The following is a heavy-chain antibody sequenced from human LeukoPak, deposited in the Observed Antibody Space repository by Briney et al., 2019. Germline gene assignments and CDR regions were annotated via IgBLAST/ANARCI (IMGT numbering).Heavy chain of an antibody. CDR2: ISGSSYYI. V-gene: IGHV3-21*01. CDR1: GFTVSTNY. D-gene: IGHD3-3*01. Sequence: PGGSLRLSCAASGFTVSTNYMSWVRQAPGKGLEWVSSISGSSYYIYYADSVRGRFTISRDNAKNSVYLQMNSLRAEDTAVYYCAKSLGVLEWPLAHPIYYFDYWGQGTLVTVSS. CDR3: AKSLGVLEWPLAHPIYYFDY. J-gene: IGHJ4*02.